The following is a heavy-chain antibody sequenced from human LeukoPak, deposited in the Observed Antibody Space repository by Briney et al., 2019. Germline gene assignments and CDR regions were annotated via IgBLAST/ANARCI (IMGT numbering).Heavy chain of an antibody. CDR3: AKGARVVVVPAAIWFDP. Sequence: PGASLRLSCAASGFTFSSYAMSWVRQAPGKGLEWVSAISGSDGSTYYADSVKGRFTISRDNSKNTLYLQMNSLRAEDTAVYYCAKGARVVVVPAAIWFDPWGQGTLVTVSS. V-gene: IGHV3-23*01. D-gene: IGHD2-2*01. CDR1: GFTFSSYA. J-gene: IGHJ5*02. CDR2: ISGSDGST.